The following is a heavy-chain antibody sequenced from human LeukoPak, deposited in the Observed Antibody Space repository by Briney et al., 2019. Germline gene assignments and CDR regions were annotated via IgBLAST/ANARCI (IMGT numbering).Heavy chain of an antibody. CDR1: GFTFSGYG. V-gene: IGHV3-30*02. J-gene: IGHJ3*02. CDR2: LRYDGSNT. Sequence: PGGSLRLSCAASGFTFSGYGMHWVCQAPGKGLEWVAFLRYDGSNTYYADSVKGRFTISRDNSKNTLYLPMNSLRAEDTAVYYCAKDSGVGMATTFSILDIWGQGTMVTVSS. CDR3: AKDSGVGMATTFSILDI. D-gene: IGHD5-24*01.